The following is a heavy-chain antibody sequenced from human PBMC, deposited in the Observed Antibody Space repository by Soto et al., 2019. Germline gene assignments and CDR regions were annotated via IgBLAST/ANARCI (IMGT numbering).Heavy chain of an antibody. V-gene: IGHV1-18*01. D-gene: IGHD2-15*01. Sequence: ASVKVSCKASGYTFTSYGISWVRQAPGQGLEWMGWISAYNGNTNYAQKLQGRVTMTTDTSTSTAYMELRSLRAEDTAVYYCVKDASVVVAAEASDFDYWGQGTLVTVSS. CDR1: GYTFTSYG. CDR3: VKDASVVVAAEASDFDY. CDR2: ISAYNGNT. J-gene: IGHJ4*02.